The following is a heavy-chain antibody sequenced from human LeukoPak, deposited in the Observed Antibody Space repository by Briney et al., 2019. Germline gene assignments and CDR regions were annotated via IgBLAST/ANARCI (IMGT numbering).Heavy chain of an antibody. Sequence: SETLSLTCSVSGGSISSYYWSWIRQPPGKGLECIGYIYYSGSTNYNPSLKSRVTISVDTSKNHFSLNLSSVTAADTAVYYCARRVRAYCSGGSCYDDWYFDLWGRGALVTVSS. CDR1: GGSISSYY. D-gene: IGHD2-15*01. J-gene: IGHJ2*01. CDR2: IYYSGST. CDR3: ARRVRAYCSGGSCYDDWYFDL. V-gene: IGHV4-59*08.